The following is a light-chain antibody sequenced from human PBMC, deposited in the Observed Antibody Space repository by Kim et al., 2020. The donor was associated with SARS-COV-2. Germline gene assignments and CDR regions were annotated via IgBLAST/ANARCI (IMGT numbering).Light chain of an antibody. V-gene: IGLV1-40*01. Sequence: RVAIPCTGGSSNIGTGYDVHWCQQLPGTAPKFLIYSNNIRPSGVPDRFSASKSGTSASLAITGLLAEDEADYYCQSYDRSLSAYVFGTGTKITVL. CDR2: SNN. CDR3: QSYDRSLSAYV. CDR1: SSNIGTGYD. J-gene: IGLJ1*01.